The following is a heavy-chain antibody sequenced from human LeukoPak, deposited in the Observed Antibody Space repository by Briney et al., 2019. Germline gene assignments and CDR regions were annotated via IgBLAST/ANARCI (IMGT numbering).Heavy chain of an antibody. V-gene: IGHV3-23*01. Sequence: GGSLRLSCAASGFTVSSNYMSWVRQAPGKGLEWVSAISGSGGSTYYADSVKGRFTISRDNSKNTVSLQMNSLRAEDTAIYYCAKVPRVPATMRGSTSGNYYYYMDVWGKGTTVTVSS. CDR1: GFTVSSNY. D-gene: IGHD2-2*01. CDR2: ISGSGGST. CDR3: AKVPRVPATMRGSTSGNYYYYMDV. J-gene: IGHJ6*03.